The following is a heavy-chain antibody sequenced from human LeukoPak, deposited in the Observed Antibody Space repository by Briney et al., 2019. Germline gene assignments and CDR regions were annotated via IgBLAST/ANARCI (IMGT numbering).Heavy chain of an antibody. D-gene: IGHD3-22*01. J-gene: IGHJ4*02. CDR2: ISYDGSNK. CDR3: AKVMYYYDSSFDY. Sequence: PGGSLRLSCAASGFTFSSYGMHWVRQAPGKGLEWVAVISYDGSNKYYADSVKGRFTISRDNSKNTLYLQVNSLRAEDTAVYYCAKVMYYYDSSFDYWGQGTLVTVSS. V-gene: IGHV3-30*18. CDR1: GFTFSSYG.